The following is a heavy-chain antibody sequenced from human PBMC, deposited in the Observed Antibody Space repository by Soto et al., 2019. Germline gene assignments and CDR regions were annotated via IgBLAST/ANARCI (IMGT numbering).Heavy chain of an antibody. CDR1: GFAFGNDT. CDR2: VRTRAFGGTP. D-gene: IGHD4-17*01. CDR3: SRDRSDYADYRFGP. J-gene: IGHJ5*02. V-gene: IGHV3-49*04. Sequence: PGGSLRLSCAASGFAFGNDTMSWGRQAPRRGLEWVGFVRTRAFGGTPEFAASVRGRFVISRDDSRSVVYLQMNSLKIEDTAVYYCSRDRSDYADYRFGPWGQGTLVTVSS.